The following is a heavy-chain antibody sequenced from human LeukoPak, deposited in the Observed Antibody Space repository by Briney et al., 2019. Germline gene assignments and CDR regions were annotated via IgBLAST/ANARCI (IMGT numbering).Heavy chain of an antibody. J-gene: IGHJ3*02. V-gene: IGHV3-48*03. CDR2: ISGSGSTI. CDR3: TRTNRNYDAFDI. CDR1: GFTFSSYE. D-gene: IGHD1-14*01. Sequence: GGSLRLSCAASGFTFSSYELSWVRRAPGKGLGWVSYISGSGSTIYYADSVKGRFTISRDNADNSLYLQMNSLRAEDTAVYYCTRTNRNYDAFDIWGQGTMVTVSS.